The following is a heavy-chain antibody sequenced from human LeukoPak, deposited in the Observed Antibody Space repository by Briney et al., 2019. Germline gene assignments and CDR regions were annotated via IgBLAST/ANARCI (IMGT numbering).Heavy chain of an antibody. D-gene: IGHD6-13*01. V-gene: IGHV5-51*01. CDR1: GYSFTSYW. Sequence: GESLKISCKGSGYSFTSYWIGWVRQMPGKGLEWMGIIYPGDSDTRYSPSFQGQVTISADKSISTAYLQWSSLKASDTAMYYCARGAGIAAAGTYYYYYMDVWGKGTTVTVSS. J-gene: IGHJ6*03. CDR3: ARGAGIAAAGTYYYYYMDV. CDR2: IYPGDSDT.